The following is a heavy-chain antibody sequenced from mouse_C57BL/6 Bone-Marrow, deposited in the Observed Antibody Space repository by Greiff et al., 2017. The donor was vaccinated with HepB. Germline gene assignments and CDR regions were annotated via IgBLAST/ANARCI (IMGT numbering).Heavy chain of an antibody. Sequence: VQRVESGPGLVQPSQSLSITCTVSGFSLTSYGVHWVRQSPGKGLEWLGVIWSGGSTDYNAAFISRLSISKDNSKSQVFFKMNSLQADDTAIYYCARKANWDWFAYWGQGTLVTVSA. CDR3: ARKANWDWFAY. D-gene: IGHD4-1*01. CDR1: GFSLTSYG. J-gene: IGHJ3*01. CDR2: IWSGGST. V-gene: IGHV2-2*01.